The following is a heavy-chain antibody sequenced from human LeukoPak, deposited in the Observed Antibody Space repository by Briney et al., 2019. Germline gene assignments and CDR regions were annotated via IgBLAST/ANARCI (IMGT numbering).Heavy chain of an antibody. V-gene: IGHV3-74*01. D-gene: IGHD6-13*01. Sequence: PGGSLRLSCAASGFTFSSYWMHWVRQAPGKGLMWVSRINTDGSSTTYADSVKGRFTISRDNAKNTLYLQMHSLRAEDTAVYYCTREGYRQLGDFDYWGQGTLVTVSS. CDR2: INTDGSST. CDR1: GFTFSSYW. J-gene: IGHJ4*02. CDR3: TREGYRQLGDFDY.